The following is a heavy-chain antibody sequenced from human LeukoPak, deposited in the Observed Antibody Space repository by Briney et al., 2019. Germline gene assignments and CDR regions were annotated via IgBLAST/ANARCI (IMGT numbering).Heavy chain of an antibody. V-gene: IGHV1-2*02. CDR3: ARAPNWGNWFDP. CDR2: INPNSGGT. CDR1: GYTFTGYY. D-gene: IGHD7-27*01. Sequence: ASVKVSCKASGYTFTGYYMHWVRQAPGQGLEWMGWINPNSGGTNYAQKFQGRVTMTRDTSISTAYMELNRLRSDDTAVYYCARAPNWGNWFDPWGQGTLVTVSS. J-gene: IGHJ5*02.